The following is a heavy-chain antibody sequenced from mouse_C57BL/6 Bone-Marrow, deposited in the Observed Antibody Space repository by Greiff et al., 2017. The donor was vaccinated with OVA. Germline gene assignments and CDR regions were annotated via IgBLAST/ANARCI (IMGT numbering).Heavy chain of an antibody. J-gene: IGHJ2*01. CDR2: IDPETGGT. CDR3: TRWDYYCTPFDY. V-gene: IGHV1-15*01. D-gene: IGHD1-1*01. CDR1: GYTFTDYE. Sequence: QVQLQQSGAELVRPGASVTLSCKASGYTFTDYEMHWVKQTPVHGLEWIGAIDPETGGTAYNQKFKGKAILTADKSSSTAYMELRSLTSEDSAVYYCTRWDYYCTPFDYWGQGTTLTVSS.